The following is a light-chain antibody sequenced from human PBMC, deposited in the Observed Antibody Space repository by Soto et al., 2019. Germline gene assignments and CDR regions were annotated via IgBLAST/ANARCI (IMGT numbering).Light chain of an antibody. CDR3: QQYNSLWT. CDR1: QSISSW. J-gene: IGKJ1*01. Sequence: DIQMTQSPSTLSASVGDRVTITCRASQSISSWLAWYQQKPGKAPKLLIYDASSLESGVPSRFSGSGSGTEFSLTISSLQPDDFANYYCQQYNSLWTFRQVTKVEIK. V-gene: IGKV1-5*01. CDR2: DAS.